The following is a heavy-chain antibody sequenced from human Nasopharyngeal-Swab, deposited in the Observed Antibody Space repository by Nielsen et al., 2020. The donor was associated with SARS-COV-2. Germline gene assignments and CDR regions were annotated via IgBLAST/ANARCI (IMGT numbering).Heavy chain of an antibody. Sequence: GESLKIPCAASGFTVSSNYMSWVRQAPGKGLEWVSVIYSGGSTYYADSVKGRFTISRDNSKNTLYLQMNSLRAEDTAVYYCARGRGGFGYGDYVDYWGQGTLVTVSS. D-gene: IGHD4-17*01. CDR1: GFTVSSNY. J-gene: IGHJ4*02. CDR2: IYSGGST. CDR3: ARGRGGFGYGDYVDY. V-gene: IGHV3-53*01.